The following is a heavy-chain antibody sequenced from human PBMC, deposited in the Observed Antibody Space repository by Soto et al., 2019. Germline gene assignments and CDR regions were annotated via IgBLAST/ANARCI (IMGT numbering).Heavy chain of an antibody. CDR3: ARAKWLQKIPMAAAY. Sequence: EVQLVESGGGLVQPGGSLRLSCAASGFTFSSYSMNWVRQAPGKGLEWVSYISSSSSTIYYADSVKGRFTISRDNAKNSLYLQMNSLRAEDTAVYYCARAKWLQKIPMAAAYWGQGTLVTVSS. D-gene: IGHD5-12*01. CDR1: GFTFSSYS. V-gene: IGHV3-48*01. J-gene: IGHJ4*02. CDR2: ISSSSSTI.